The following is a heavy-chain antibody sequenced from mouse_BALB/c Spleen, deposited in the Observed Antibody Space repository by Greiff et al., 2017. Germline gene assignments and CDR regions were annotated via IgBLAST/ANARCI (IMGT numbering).Heavy chain of an antibody. CDR3: ARDHYYGSFAY. CDR1: GFSLTGYG. V-gene: IGHV2-6-7*01. J-gene: IGHJ3*01. D-gene: IGHD1-2*01. CDR2: IWGDGST. Sequence: QVQLKESGPGLVAPSQSLSITCTVSGFSLTGYGVNWVRQPPGKGLEWLGMIWGDGSTDYNSALKSRLSISKDNPKSQVFLKMNSLQTDDTARYYCARDHYYGSFAYWGQGTLVTVSA.